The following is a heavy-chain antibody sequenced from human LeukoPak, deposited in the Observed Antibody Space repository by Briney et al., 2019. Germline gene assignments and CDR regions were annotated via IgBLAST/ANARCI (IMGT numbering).Heavy chain of an antibody. V-gene: IGHV1-69*13. CDR2: IIPIFGTA. Sequence: ASVKVSCKASGGTFSSYAISWVRQAPGQGLEWMGGIIPIFGTANYAQKFQGRVTITADESTSTAYMELSSLRSEDTAVYYCASGVGYGSGSDYYYYDGMDVWGKGTTVTVSS. D-gene: IGHD3-10*01. J-gene: IGHJ6*04. CDR1: GGTFSSYA. CDR3: ASGVGYGSGSDYYYYDGMDV.